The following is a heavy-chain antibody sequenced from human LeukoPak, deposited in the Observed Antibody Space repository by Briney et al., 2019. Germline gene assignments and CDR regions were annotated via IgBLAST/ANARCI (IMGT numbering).Heavy chain of an antibody. V-gene: IGHV1-18*01. CDR2: GSPYNRKT. Sequence: ASVKVSCKASGYSFINYGITWVRQAPGQGLEWMGWGSPYNRKTNYAQKFQGRVTMTTDTSTNTAYMELRSLRSDDTAVYYCARGGIDIVTVPVSNWFDPWGQGTLVTVSS. CDR3: ARGGIDIVTVPVSNWFDP. CDR1: GYSFINYG. D-gene: IGHD2-15*01. J-gene: IGHJ5*02.